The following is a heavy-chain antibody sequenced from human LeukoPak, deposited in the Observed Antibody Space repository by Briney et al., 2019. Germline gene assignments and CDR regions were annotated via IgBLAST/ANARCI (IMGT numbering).Heavy chain of an antibody. CDR1: GFTSSSYG. CDR2: ISYDGSSK. D-gene: IGHD1-1*01. Sequence: GRSLRLSCAASGFTSSSYGMHWVRQAPGKGLEWVAVISYDGSSKYYADSVKGRFTISRDNSKNTLYLQMNSLRAEDTAVYYCAKAPTTGTTSTLYYYWGQGTLVTVSS. V-gene: IGHV3-30*18. CDR3: AKAPTTGTTSTLYYY. J-gene: IGHJ4*02.